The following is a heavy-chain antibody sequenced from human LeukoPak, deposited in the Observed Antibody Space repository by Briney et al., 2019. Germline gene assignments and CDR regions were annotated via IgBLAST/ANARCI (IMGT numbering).Heavy chain of an antibody. CDR3: ARAGLGAAADV. V-gene: IGHV3-33*01. J-gene: IGHJ4*02. CDR2: IWYDGSNT. CDR1: GFTFSNYG. Sequence: GRSLRLSCAASGFTFSNYGMHWVRQAPGKGLEWVALIWYDGSNTYYADSVKGRFTISRDNSKNTVYLQMNSLRAEDTAVYYCARAGLGAAADVWGQGTLVTVSS. D-gene: IGHD6-13*01.